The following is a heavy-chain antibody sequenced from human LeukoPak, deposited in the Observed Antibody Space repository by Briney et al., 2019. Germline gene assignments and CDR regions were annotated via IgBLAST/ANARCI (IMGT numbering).Heavy chain of an antibody. V-gene: IGHV4-39*01. Sequence: SETLSLTCTVSGGSISSSSYYWGWIRQPPGKGLEWIGSIYYSGSTYYNPSLKSRVTISVDTSKNQFPLMLSSVIAADTAVYYCARRQKDCSSTSCLYWFDPWGQGTLVTVSS. CDR2: IYYSGST. CDR3: ARRQKDCSSTSCLYWFDP. D-gene: IGHD2-2*01. CDR1: GGSISSSSYY. J-gene: IGHJ5*02.